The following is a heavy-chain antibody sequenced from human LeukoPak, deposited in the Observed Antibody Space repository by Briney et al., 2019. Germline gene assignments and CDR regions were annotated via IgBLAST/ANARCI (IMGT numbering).Heavy chain of an antibody. CDR2: LSGSRDSRGA. J-gene: IGHJ6*03. D-gene: IGHD6-6*01. CDR3: AKTRSSSSHYFYFMDV. CDR1: GFTFSRSA. Sequence: GGSLRLSCAASGFTFSRSAMTWVRQAPGKGLEWVASLSGSRDSRGAIYADSVRGRFTISRDDSKSTLFLRMNRLTAEDTAIYYCAKTRSSSSHYFYFMDVWAKGVTVTVSS. V-gene: IGHV3-23*01.